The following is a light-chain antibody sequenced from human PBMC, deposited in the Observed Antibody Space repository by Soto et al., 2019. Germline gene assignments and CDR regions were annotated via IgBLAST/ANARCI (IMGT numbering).Light chain of an antibody. J-gene: IGLJ1*01. CDR2: SNT. CDR1: RSSIGSNT. CDR3: AAWDASLGGFYV. V-gene: IGLV1-44*01. Sequence: QSVLTQPPSASGTPGQRVTISCSGSRSSIGSNTVNWYQHLPGMAPKLLIYSNTHRPSGVPDRFSASKAGASASLAISGLQSGDEGDYYCAAWDASLGGFYVFGSGTKV.